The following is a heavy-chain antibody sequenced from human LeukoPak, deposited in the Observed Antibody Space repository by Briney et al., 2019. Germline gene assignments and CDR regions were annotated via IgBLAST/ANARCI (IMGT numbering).Heavy chain of an antibody. D-gene: IGHD2-2*01. CDR1: GDSVSSNSVT. CDR3: ARRLTQYDCFDP. CDR2: TYYRSTWYN. Sequence: SQTLSLTCAISGDSVSSNSVTWNWIRQSPSRGLEWLGRTYYRSTWYNDYAVSVRGRITVSPDTSKNQFSLHLNSVTPEDTAVYYCARRLTQYDCFDPWGQGILVTVSS. V-gene: IGHV6-1*01. J-gene: IGHJ5*02.